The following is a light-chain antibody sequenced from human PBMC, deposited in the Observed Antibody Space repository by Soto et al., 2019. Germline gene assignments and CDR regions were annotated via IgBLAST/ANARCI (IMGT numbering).Light chain of an antibody. CDR1: SGHSSYA. CDR3: QTWGTGTQVV. V-gene: IGLV4-69*01. CDR2: LNSDGSH. J-gene: IGLJ2*01. Sequence: QLVLTQSPSASASLGASVKLTCTLSSGHSSYAIAWHQQQPEKGSRYLMKLNSDGSHSKGDGIPDRFSGSSSGAERYLTISSLQSEDEADYYCQTWGTGTQVVFGGGTKLTVL.